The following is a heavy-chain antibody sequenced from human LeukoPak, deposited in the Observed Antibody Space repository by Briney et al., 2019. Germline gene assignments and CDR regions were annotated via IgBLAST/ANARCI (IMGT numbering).Heavy chain of an antibody. V-gene: IGHV3-30*04. CDR3: ARGLLFSSCGRSCEIDY. D-gene: IGHD2-15*01. Sequence: QPGGSLRLSCAASGFTFSSYAMHWVRQAPGKGLEWVAVISYDGSNKYYADSVKGRFTISRDNSKNTLYLQMNSLRAEDTAVYYCARGLLFSSCGRSCEIDYWGQGTLVTVSS. CDR1: GFTFSSYA. J-gene: IGHJ4*02. CDR2: ISYDGSNK.